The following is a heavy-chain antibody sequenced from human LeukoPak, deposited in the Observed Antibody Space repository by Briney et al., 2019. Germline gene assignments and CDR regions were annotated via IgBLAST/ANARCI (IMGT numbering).Heavy chain of an antibody. D-gene: IGHD6-13*01. Sequence: SVKVSCKDSGGTFSSYSINWVRQAPRQGLEWMGGIIPLFNTPNYAQKFQGRVSITADTSTRTAYMELSSLRSEDTAVYYCAADQRQLDAFDIWGQGTMVTVSS. V-gene: IGHV1-69*06. CDR1: GGTFSSYS. CDR3: AADQRQLDAFDI. J-gene: IGHJ3*02. CDR2: IIPLFNTP.